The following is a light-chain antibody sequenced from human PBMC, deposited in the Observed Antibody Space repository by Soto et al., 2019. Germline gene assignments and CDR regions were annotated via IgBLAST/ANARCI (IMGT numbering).Light chain of an antibody. CDR3: QHSYSTSPIT. CDR1: ETISTF. Sequence: DIQMTQSPSSLSASVGDRVAMTCRASETISTFLNWYQHKPGKAPKLLIYAASRLQSGVPSRFSGSGSGTVFTLTINGLQPEDFASHYCQHSYSTSPITFDQGTRLEI. J-gene: IGKJ5*01. CDR2: AAS. V-gene: IGKV1-39*01.